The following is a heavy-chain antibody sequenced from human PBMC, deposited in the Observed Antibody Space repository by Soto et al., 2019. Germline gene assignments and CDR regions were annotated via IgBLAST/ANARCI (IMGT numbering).Heavy chain of an antibody. CDR3: TKPMVGAIPSFDY. D-gene: IGHD1-26*01. CDR1: GFTFSNAW. J-gene: IGHJ4*02. CDR2: IKSKTDGGTT. V-gene: IGHV3-15*01. Sequence: GGSLRLSCAASGFTFSNAWMSWVRQAPGKGLEWVGRIKSKTDGGTTDYAAPVKGRFTISRDDSKNTLYLQMSSLKTEDTAVYYCTKPMVGAIPSFDYWGQGTLVTVSS.